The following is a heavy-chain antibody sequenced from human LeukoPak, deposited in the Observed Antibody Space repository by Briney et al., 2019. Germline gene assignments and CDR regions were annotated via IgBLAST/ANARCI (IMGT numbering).Heavy chain of an antibody. Sequence: QTLSLTSALSGDTVSSNSAARNWLRHSPSRGLEWPGKTYYRSNAYNYYAGSVKNRITIKPDTSKNQFPLQLNPVTPEDPAVYYCARRDTELLVLAFDIWGQGTMVTVSS. CDR1: GDTVSSNSAA. D-gene: IGHD1-26*01. J-gene: IGHJ3*02. V-gene: IGHV6-1*01. CDR3: ARRDTELLVLAFDI. CDR2: TYYRSNAYN.